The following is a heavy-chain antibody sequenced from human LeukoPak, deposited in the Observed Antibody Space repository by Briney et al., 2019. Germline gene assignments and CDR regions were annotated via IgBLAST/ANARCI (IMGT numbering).Heavy chain of an antibody. D-gene: IGHD5-12*01. CDR2: ISGSGGST. CDR1: GFTFSSYA. Sequence: GGSLRLSCAASGFTFSSYAMSWVRQAPGKGLEWVSAISGSGGSTYYADSVKGRFTISRDNSKNTLYLQMNSLRAEDTAVYYCASGYSGYDVTLDYWGQGTLVTVSS. CDR3: ASGYSGYDVTLDY. V-gene: IGHV3-23*01. J-gene: IGHJ4*02.